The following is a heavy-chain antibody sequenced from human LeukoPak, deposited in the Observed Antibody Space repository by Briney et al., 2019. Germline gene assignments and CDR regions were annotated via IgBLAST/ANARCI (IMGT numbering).Heavy chain of an antibody. J-gene: IGHJ5*02. CDR3: TRDRPHNWFDP. V-gene: IGHV3-74*01. Sequence: GGSLRLSCAASGFTFNNYWMHWVRQVPGKGLVWVSHINNDGTATTYADSVKGRFTVSRDNAKNTLYLQMNSLRAEDTAVYYCTRDRPHNWFDPWGQGTLVTVSS. D-gene: IGHD6-6*01. CDR1: GFTFNNYW. CDR2: INNDGTAT.